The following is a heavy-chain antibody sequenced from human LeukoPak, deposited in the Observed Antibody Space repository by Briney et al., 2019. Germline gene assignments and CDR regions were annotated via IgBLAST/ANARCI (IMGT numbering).Heavy chain of an antibody. V-gene: IGHV3-23*01. Sequence: GGSLRLSCAASGFSFSRYYMSWVRQAPGKGLEWVSAIDGSGTGTYYADSVKGRLAISRDNSKNTLYLQMNSLRAEDTAVYYCVKDETGSSWYNWGQGTLVTVSS. D-gene: IGHD6-13*01. J-gene: IGHJ4*02. CDR3: VKDETGSSWYN. CDR2: IDGSGTGT. CDR1: GFSFSRYY.